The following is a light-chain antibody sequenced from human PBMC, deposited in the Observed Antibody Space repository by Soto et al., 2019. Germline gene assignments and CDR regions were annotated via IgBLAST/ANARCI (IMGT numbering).Light chain of an antibody. V-gene: IGKV1-5*01. Sequence: IQMTQSPSTLSASVGDRVTITCRASQTISTWMAWYQQKPGKAPKLLVYDASTLQSGVASRFSGSGSGTEFTLIISGLQPDDSATYSCQQYTNTNNPWMFGQGTKVDIK. J-gene: IGKJ1*01. CDR3: QQYTNTNNPWM. CDR2: DAS. CDR1: QTISTW.